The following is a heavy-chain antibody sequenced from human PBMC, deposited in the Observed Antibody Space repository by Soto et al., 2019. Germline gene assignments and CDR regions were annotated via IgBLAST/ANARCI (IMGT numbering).Heavy chain of an antibody. CDR1: GGSFSGYY. Sequence: KASETLSLTCAVYGGSFSGYYWSWIRQPPGKGLEWIGEINHSGSTNYNPSLKSRVTISVDTSKNQFSLKLSSVTAADTAVYYCARGNRVVVPAEGYNWFDPWGQGTLVTVSS. CDR2: INHSGST. D-gene: IGHD2-2*01. V-gene: IGHV4-34*01. CDR3: ARGNRVVVPAEGYNWFDP. J-gene: IGHJ5*02.